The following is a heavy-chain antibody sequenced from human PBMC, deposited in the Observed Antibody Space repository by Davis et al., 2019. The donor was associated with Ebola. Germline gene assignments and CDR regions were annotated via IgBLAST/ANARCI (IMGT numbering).Heavy chain of an antibody. CDR2: IWYDGSNK. V-gene: IGHV3-33*01. D-gene: IGHD4-23*01. Sequence: GGSLRLSCAASGFTFSSYGMHWVRQAPGKGLEWVAVIWYDGSNKYYADSVKGRFTISRDNSKNTLYLQMNSLRAEDTAVYYCARTVGLAGYFDYWGQGTLVTVSS. J-gene: IGHJ4*02. CDR1: GFTFSSYG. CDR3: ARTVGLAGYFDY.